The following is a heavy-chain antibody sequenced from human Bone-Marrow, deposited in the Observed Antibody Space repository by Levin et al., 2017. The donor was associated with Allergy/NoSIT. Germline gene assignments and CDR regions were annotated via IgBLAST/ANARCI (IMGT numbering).Heavy chain of an antibody. CDR1: GFTFSNAW. V-gene: IGHV3-15*01. Sequence: GESLKISCAASGFTFSNAWMSWVRQAPGKGLEWVGRIKSKTDGGTTDYAAPVKARFTISRDDSKNTLYLQMNSLKTEDTAVYYCTTVVGATNRRRGYFDYWGQGTLVTVSS. CDR2: IKSKTDGGTT. D-gene: IGHD1-26*01. CDR3: TTVVGATNRRRGYFDY. J-gene: IGHJ4*02.